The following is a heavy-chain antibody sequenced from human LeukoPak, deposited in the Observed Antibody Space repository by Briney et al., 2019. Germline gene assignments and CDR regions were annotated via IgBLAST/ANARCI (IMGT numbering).Heavy chain of an antibody. CDR3: ARLGDPPYYYYYGMDV. Sequence: SEALSLTCAVYGGSFSGYYWSWIRQPPGKGLEWIGEITHSGSTNYNPSLKSRVTISVDTSKNQFSLKLSSVTAADTAVYYCARLGDPPYYYYYGMDVWGQGTTVTVSS. CDR2: ITHSGST. J-gene: IGHJ6*02. D-gene: IGHD2-21*02. V-gene: IGHV4-34*01. CDR1: GGSFSGYY.